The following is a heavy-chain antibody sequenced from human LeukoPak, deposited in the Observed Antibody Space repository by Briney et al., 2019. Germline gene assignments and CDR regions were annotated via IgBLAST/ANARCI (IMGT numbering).Heavy chain of an antibody. CDR2: INHSGST. J-gene: IGHJ4*02. CDR3: ARGGPEYSRSFAVY. V-gene: IGHV4-34*01. D-gene: IGHD6-6*01. Sequence: SWVRHAPGERLEWVGEINHSGSTNYNPSLKSRDTISVDTSKNQFSLKLSSVTAAGRAVYYCARGGPEYSRSFAVYWGQGTLVTVSS.